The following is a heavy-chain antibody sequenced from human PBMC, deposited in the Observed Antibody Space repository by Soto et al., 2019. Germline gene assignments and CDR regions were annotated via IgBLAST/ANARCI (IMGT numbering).Heavy chain of an antibody. CDR1: GGSISSSNW. CDR3: ARDRYSTSWPNFDY. V-gene: IGHV4-4*02. D-gene: IGHD6-13*01. J-gene: IGHJ4*02. Sequence: QVQLQESGPGLVKPSGTLSLTCAVSGGSISSSNWWTWVRQPPGKGLEWIGEIYHSGSTNYNPSLKSRVTISVDKSKNQFSLKLTSLTAADTAVYYCARDRYSTSWPNFDYWGQGTLVTVSS. CDR2: IYHSGST.